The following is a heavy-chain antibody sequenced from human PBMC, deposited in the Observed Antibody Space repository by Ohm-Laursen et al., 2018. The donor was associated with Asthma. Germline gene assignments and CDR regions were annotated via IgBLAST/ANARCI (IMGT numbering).Heavy chain of an antibody. CDR3: AREDFDWPPGYCDY. Sequence: SDTLSLTCTVSGGSISSYYWSWIRPPPGKGLEWIGYTYYSGSTYYNPSLKSRVTISIDTSKNQFSLKLSSVTAADTAVYYCAREDFDWPPGYCDYWGQGTLVTVSP. D-gene: IGHD3-9*01. CDR1: GGSISSYY. CDR2: TYYSGST. J-gene: IGHJ4*02. V-gene: IGHV4-59*06.